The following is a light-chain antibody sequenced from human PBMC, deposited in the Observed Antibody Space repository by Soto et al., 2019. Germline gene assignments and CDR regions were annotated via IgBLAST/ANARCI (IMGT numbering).Light chain of an antibody. CDR1: QSVNSNY. CDR3: QQYDSTPPT. J-gene: IGKJ1*01. Sequence: EIVLTQSPGTLSLSPGDRATLSCRASQSVNSNYLAWYQRKPGQAPRLLIYGASNRATDIPYRFSASGSGKDFALTTTRLEAEDFAVYYCQQYDSTPPTFGQGTKVEAK. V-gene: IGKV3-20*01. CDR2: GAS.